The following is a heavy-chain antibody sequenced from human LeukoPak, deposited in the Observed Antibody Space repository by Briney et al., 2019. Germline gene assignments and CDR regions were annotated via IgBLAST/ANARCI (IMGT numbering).Heavy chain of an antibody. CDR1: GGSISSSSYY. J-gene: IGHJ5*02. CDR2: IYYSGST. V-gene: IGHV4-39*07. CDR3: ARHFLWFGETPYNWFDP. D-gene: IGHD3-10*01. Sequence: PSETLSLTCTVSGGSISSSSYYWGWIRQPPGKGLGWIGSIYYSGSTYYNPSLKSRVTISVDTSKNQFSLKLSSVTAADTAVYYCARHFLWFGETPYNWFDPWGQGTLVTVSS.